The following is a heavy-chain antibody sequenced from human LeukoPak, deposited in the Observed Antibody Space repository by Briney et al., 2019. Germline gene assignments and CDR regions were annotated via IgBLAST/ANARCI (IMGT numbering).Heavy chain of an antibody. Sequence: SETLSLTCTVSGGSISSSSYYWGWIRQPPGKGLEWIGSIYYSGSTYYNPSLKSRVTISVDTSKNQFSLKLSSVTAADTAVYYCARPLYYYDSSGWDYWGQGTLVTVSS. V-gene: IGHV4-39*01. CDR2: IYYSGST. CDR1: GGSISSSSYY. CDR3: ARPLYYYDSSGWDY. J-gene: IGHJ4*02. D-gene: IGHD3-22*01.